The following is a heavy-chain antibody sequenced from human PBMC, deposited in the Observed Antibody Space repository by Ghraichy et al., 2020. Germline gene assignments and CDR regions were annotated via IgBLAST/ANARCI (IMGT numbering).Heavy chain of an antibody. J-gene: IGHJ5*02. V-gene: IGHV2-70*11. CDR1: GFSLSTSGMC. D-gene: IGHD6-6*01. CDR3: AREYSSSSRVGWFDP. Sequence: SGPTLVKPTQTLTLTCTFSGFSLSTSGMCVSWIRQPPGKALEWLARIDWDDDKYYSTSLKTRLTISKDTSKNQVVLTMTNMDPVDTATYYCAREYSSSSRVGWFDPWGQGTLVTVSS. CDR2: IDWDDDK.